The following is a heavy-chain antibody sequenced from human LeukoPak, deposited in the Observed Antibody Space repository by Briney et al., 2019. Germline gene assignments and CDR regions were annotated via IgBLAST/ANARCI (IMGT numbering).Heavy chain of an antibody. V-gene: IGHV4-34*01. CDR2: INHSGST. Sequence: SETLSLTCAVYGGSFSGYYWSWIRQPPGKGLEWIGEINHSGSTNYNPSLKSRVTISVDTSKNQFSLKLSSVTAADAPVYYCARVAYRDLYYFDYWGQGTLVTVSS. CDR3: ARVAYRDLYYFDY. J-gene: IGHJ4*02. CDR1: GGSFSGYY. D-gene: IGHD4-17*01.